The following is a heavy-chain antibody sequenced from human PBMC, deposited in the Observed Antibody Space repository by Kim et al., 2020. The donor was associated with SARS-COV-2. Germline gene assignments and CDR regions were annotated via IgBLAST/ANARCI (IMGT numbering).Heavy chain of an antibody. D-gene: IGHD3-10*01. CDR3: ARDPGAVVRGGGFVY. Sequence: SETLSLTCTVSGGSVSSGSYYWSWIRQPPGKGLEWIGDIYYSGSTNYNPSLKSRVTLSVDTSKNQFSLRLTSVTAADTAVYYCARDPGAVVRGGGFVYWG. V-gene: IGHV4-61*01. CDR1: GGSVSSGSYY. CDR2: IYYSGST. J-gene: IGHJ4*01.